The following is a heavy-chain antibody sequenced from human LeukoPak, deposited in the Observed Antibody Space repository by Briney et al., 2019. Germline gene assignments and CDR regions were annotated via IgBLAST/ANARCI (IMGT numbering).Heavy chain of an antibody. Sequence: PGGSLRLSCAASGFAASGFTFSTFGMHWVRQAPGKGLEWVAFIRYDGSNKYYADSVKDRFTISRDDSKNSLYLQMNSLRAEDTAVYYCARVRYDSSGHHDYWGQGTLVTVSS. CDR2: IRYDGSNK. V-gene: IGHV3-30*02. D-gene: IGHD3-22*01. CDR1: GFTFSTFG. J-gene: IGHJ4*02. CDR3: ARVRYDSSGHHDY.